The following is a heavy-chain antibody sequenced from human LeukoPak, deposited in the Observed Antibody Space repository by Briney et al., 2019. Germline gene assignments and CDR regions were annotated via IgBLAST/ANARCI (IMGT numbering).Heavy chain of an antibody. J-gene: IGHJ4*02. Sequence: GGSLRLSCAASGFTFSDYYMNWIRQAPGKGLEWLSYISASSGTRYYADSVKGRFTMSRDNSKNTLFLQMHSLRAEDTAVYYCAKLAHYYGPPDYWGQGTLVTVSS. CDR1: GFTFSDYY. CDR3: AKLAHYYGPPDY. CDR2: ISASSGTR. D-gene: IGHD3-10*01. V-gene: IGHV3-11*01.